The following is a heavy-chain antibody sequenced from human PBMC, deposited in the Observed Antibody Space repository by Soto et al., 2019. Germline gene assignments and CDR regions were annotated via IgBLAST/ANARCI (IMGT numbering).Heavy chain of an antibody. V-gene: IGHV1-69*13. CDR2: IIPIFGTA. D-gene: IGHD2-2*01. CDR3: ARYCSSTSCYNYGMDV. CDR1: GGTFSSYA. J-gene: IGHJ6*02. Sequence: SVKVSCKASGGTFSSYAISWVRQAPGQGLEWTGGIIPIFGTANYAQKFQGRVTITADESTSTAYMELSSLRSEDTAVYYCARYCSSTSCYNYGMDVWGQGTTVTVSS.